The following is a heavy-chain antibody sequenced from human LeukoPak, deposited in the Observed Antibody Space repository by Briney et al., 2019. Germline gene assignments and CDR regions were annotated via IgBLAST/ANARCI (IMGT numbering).Heavy chain of an antibody. D-gene: IGHD3-10*01. Sequence: GGSLRLSCAASGFTFSSYSMNWVRQAPGKGLEWVSSISSSSSYIYYADSVKGRFTISRDNSKNTLYLQMNSLRAEDTAVYYCAKSLWFGNGGTVEDAFDIWGQGTMVTVSS. CDR2: ISSSSSYI. CDR1: GFTFSSYS. J-gene: IGHJ3*02. V-gene: IGHV3-21*04. CDR3: AKSLWFGNGGTVEDAFDI.